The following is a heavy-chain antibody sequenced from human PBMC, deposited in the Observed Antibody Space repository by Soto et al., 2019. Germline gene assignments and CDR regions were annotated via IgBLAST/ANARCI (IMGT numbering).Heavy chain of an antibody. CDR1: GFTFNNYA. CDR2: ISGGGDTT. J-gene: IGHJ4*02. Sequence: EVQLLESGGGWVQTGGSLRLSCAASGFTFNNYAMTWVRQSPGKGLELVSAISGGGDTTSYADSVKGRFTVSRDGSKNTLYLQRSSLRAEDTALYYCAKGRGGSGSLTPRVDFWGQGTLVTVSS. V-gene: IGHV3-23*01. CDR3: AKGRGGSGSLTPRVDF. D-gene: IGHD3-10*01.